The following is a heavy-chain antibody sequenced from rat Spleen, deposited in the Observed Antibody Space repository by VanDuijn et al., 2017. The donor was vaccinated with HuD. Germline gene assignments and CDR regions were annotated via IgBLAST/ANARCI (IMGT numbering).Heavy chain of an antibody. D-gene: IGHD4-3*01. Sequence: EVKLVESDGGLVQPGRSLKLSCAASGFTFSDYYMAWVRQDPTKGLELVATISSDGGRNFYRDSVKGRFTISRDNAKSSLYLLMDSLRSEDTATYYCLRQDTSGYSNWFAYWGQGTLVTVSS. J-gene: IGHJ3*01. CDR1: GFTFSDYY. CDR3: LRQDTSGYSNWFAY. V-gene: IGHV5-29*01. CDR2: ISSDGGRN.